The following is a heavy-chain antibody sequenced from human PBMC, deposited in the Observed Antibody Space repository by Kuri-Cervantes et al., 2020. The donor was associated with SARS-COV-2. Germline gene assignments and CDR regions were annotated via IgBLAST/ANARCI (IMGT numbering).Heavy chain of an antibody. V-gene: IGHV4-39*07. CDR2: IYYSGST. CDR3: ARGFEKGHRAPEYSSSLVVFDP. Sequence: GSLRLSCTVSGGSISSSSYYWGWIRQPPGKGLEWIGSIYYSGSTYYNPSLKSRVTISVDTSKNQFSLKLSSVTAADTAVYYCARGFEKGHRAPEYSSSLVVFDPWGQGTLVTVSS. D-gene: IGHD6-6*01. J-gene: IGHJ5*02. CDR1: GGSISSSSYY.